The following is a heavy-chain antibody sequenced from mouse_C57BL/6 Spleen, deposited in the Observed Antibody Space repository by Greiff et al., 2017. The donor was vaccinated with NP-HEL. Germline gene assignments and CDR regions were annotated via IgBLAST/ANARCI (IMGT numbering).Heavy chain of an antibody. Sequence: QVQLKQPGAELVRPGSSVKLSCKASGYTFTSYWMHWVKQRPIQGLEWIGNIDPSDSETHYNQKFKDKATLTVDKSSSTAYMQLSSLTSEDSAVYYCARGTAQVPAYWGQGTLVTVSA. CDR1: GYTFTSYW. V-gene: IGHV1-52*01. J-gene: IGHJ3*01. D-gene: IGHD3-2*02. CDR2: IDPSDSET. CDR3: ARGTAQVPAY.